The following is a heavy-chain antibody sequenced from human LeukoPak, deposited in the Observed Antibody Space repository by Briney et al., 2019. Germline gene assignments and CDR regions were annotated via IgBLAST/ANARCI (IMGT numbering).Heavy chain of an antibody. V-gene: IGHV4-39*01. CDR2: IYYSGST. D-gene: IGHD3-9*01. J-gene: IGHJ4*02. CDR1: GGSITGSSYY. CDR3: ARHRADILTGYNFDY. Sequence: PSETLSLTCTVSGGSITGSSYYWGWIRQPPGKGLEWIGSIYYSGSTYYNPSLKSRVTISLDTSKNQFSLKLSSVTAADTAVYYCARHRADILTGYNFDYWGQGTLVTVSS.